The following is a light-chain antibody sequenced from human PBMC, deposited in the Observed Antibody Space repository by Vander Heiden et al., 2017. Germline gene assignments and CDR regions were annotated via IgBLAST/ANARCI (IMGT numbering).Light chain of an antibody. V-gene: IGKV1-5*01. Sequence: DIQMTQSPSTLSVSVGDRVTITCRASQNIGSWFAWYQQKPGRAPNLLIYDASRVESGVPSRFSGGGYGTEFTLTISSLQPDDFAVYYCQQYDSPRTFGQGTKVEIK. CDR2: DAS. J-gene: IGKJ1*01. CDR3: QQYDSPRT. CDR1: QNIGSW.